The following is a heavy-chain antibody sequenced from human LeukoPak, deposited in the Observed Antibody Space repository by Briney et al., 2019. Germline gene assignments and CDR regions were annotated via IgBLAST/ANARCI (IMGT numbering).Heavy chain of an antibody. CDR2: IYYSGST. Sequence: PSETLSLTCTVSGGSISSSSYYWGWLRQPPGTGLEWIGSIYYSGSTYYNPSLKSRVTISVDTSKNQFSLKLSSVTAADTAVYYCARVPTYPKLYFQHWGQGTLVTVSS. CDR3: ARVPTYPKLYFQH. CDR1: GGSISSSSYY. D-gene: IGHD2-2*02. V-gene: IGHV4-39*07. J-gene: IGHJ1*01.